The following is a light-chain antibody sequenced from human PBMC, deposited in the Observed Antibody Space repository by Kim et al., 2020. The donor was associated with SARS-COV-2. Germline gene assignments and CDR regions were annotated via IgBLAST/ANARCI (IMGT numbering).Light chain of an antibody. CDR2: YDS. Sequence: ATGKTARITCGGNNSGSKSVRWYQQKPGQAPVLVIYYDSDRPSGIPERFSGSNSGNTATLTISRVEAGDEADYYCQVWDSSSDHVVFGGGTQLTVL. V-gene: IGLV3-21*04. CDR3: QVWDSSSDHVV. J-gene: IGLJ2*01. CDR1: NSGSKS.